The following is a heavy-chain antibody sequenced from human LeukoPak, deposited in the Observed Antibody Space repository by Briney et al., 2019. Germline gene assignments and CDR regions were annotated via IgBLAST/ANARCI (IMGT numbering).Heavy chain of an antibody. V-gene: IGHV5-51*01. D-gene: IGHD3-22*01. CDR3: ARQRSTAYYDSSGLPYDAFDI. Sequence: GESLKISCKGSGYRFSSYWIGWVRQMPGKGLEWMGISYPGDSDTRYSPSFQGQVTISADKSISTAYLQWSSLKASDTAMYYYARQRSTAYYDSSGLPYDAFDIWGQGTMVTVSS. CDR2: SYPGDSDT. J-gene: IGHJ3*02. CDR1: GYRFSSYW.